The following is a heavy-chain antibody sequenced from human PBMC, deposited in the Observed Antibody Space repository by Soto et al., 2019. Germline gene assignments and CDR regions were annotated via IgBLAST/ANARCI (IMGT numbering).Heavy chain of an antibody. CDR3: ARERDYGENSGAP. D-gene: IGHD4-17*01. J-gene: IGHJ5*02. CDR1: GFSFSAYA. CDR2: ISHDGLNQ. Sequence: RASPRLSSAASGFSFSAYAMHWIRQAPGKGLEWVSVISHDGLNQTHADAVKGRFTISRDNSKNTLSLQINNLTAEDTGVYYCARERDYGENSGAPGGQGTLVTVSS. V-gene: IGHV3-30*04.